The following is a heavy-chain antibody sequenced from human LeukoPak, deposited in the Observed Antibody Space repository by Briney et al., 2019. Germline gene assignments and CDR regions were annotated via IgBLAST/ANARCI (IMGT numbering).Heavy chain of an antibody. CDR2: ISSSSTI. Sequence: PGGSLRLSCGASGFTFSSYSMNWVRQAPGKGLEWFSYISSSSTIYYADSVKGRFTISRDSAKNSLYLQMNSLRAEDTAVYNCASGAAVGASRFDYWGQGTLVTVSS. CDR1: GFTFSSYS. D-gene: IGHD6-13*01. CDR3: ASGAAVGASRFDY. J-gene: IGHJ4*02. V-gene: IGHV3-48*01.